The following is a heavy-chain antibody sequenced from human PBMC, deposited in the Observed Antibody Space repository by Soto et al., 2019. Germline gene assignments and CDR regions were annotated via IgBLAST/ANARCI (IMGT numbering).Heavy chain of an antibody. Sequence: QVQLQESGPGLVKPSQTLSLTCTVSADSMSSGDYYWSWIRQPPGKGLEWIGYIYYSGSSYYNPSLKSRVTISVDTSKNQFSLRLSSVTAADTAVYFCARAADTNHGSPNWFDPWGQGTLVTVSS. D-gene: IGHD2-8*01. J-gene: IGHJ5*02. CDR3: ARAADTNHGSPNWFDP. V-gene: IGHV4-30-4*01. CDR1: ADSMSSGDYY. CDR2: IYYSGSS.